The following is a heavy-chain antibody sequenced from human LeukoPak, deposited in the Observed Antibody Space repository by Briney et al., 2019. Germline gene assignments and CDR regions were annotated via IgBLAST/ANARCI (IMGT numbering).Heavy chain of an antibody. CDR2: INPSGGST. CDR1: GYTFTSYY. D-gene: IGHD3-22*01. Sequence: KPGASVKVSCKASGYTFTSYYMHWVRQAPGQGLEWMGIINPSGGSTSYAQKFQGRVTMTRDTSTSTVYMELSSLRSEDTAVYYCARTYYYDSSGAPSRLDYWGQGTLVTVSS. J-gene: IGHJ4*02. CDR3: ARTYYYDSSGAPSRLDY. V-gene: IGHV1-46*01.